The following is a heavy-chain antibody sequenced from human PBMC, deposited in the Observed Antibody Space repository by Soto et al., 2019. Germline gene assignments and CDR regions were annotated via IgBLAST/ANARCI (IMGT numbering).Heavy chain of an antibody. CDR1: GFSLSTNGMG. V-gene: IGHV2-5*02. CDR3: ARLTRGVYDLDRLGDKFDY. Sequence: QITVKESGLTLVKPTQTLTLTCTFSGFSLSTNGMGVGWIRQSPGKALEWLALIYWDADKRYSPSLRSRLTITQDPSKHQVDITIANMVRVHPSTSYCARLTRGVYDLDRLGDKFDYWGQGTLVTVSS. D-gene: IGHD5-12*01. J-gene: IGHJ4*02. CDR2: IYWDADK.